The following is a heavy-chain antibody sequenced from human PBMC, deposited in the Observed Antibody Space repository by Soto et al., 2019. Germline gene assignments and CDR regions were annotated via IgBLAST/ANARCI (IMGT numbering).Heavy chain of an antibody. D-gene: IGHD1-26*01. V-gene: IGHV3-11*06. CDR3: ARGPSGAAFDY. CDR2: ISSSSSYT. CDR1: GFTFSDYY. J-gene: IGHJ4*02. Sequence: GGSLRLSCAASGFTFSDYYMSWIRQAPGKGLEWVSYISSSSSYTNYADSVKGRFTISRDNAKNSLYLQMNSLRAEDTAVYYCARGPSGAAFDYWGQGTLVTVSS.